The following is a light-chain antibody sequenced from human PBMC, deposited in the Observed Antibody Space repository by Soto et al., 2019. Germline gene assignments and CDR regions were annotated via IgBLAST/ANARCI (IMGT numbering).Light chain of an antibody. Sequence: SYELTQPRSVSVAPGQTASIPCGGDNIGSHSVHWYQQRPGQAPVLVAYEDNVRPSEIPERVSGSSSGTTATLTISWVEAGDEADYYCQVWDGSSDHWVFGGGTKLTVL. CDR1: NIGSHS. J-gene: IGLJ3*02. CDR3: QVWDGSSDHWV. V-gene: IGLV3-21*02. CDR2: EDN.